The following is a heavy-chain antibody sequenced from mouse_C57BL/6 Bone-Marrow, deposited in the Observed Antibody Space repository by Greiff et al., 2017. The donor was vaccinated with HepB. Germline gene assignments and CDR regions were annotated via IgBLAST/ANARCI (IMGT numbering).Heavy chain of an antibody. V-gene: IGHV1-66*01. Sequence: VQGVESGPELVKPGASVKISCKASGYSFTSYYIHWVKQRPGQGLEWIGWIYPGSGNTKYNEKFKGKATLTADTSSSTAYMQLSSLTSEDSAVYYCARGDYYYGSSWYWYFDVWGTGTTVTVSS. D-gene: IGHD1-1*01. J-gene: IGHJ1*03. CDR3: ARGDYYYGSSWYWYFDV. CDR2: IYPGSGNT. CDR1: GYSFTSYY.